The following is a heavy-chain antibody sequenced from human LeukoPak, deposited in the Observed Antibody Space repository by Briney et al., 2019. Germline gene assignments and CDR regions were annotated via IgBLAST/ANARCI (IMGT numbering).Heavy chain of an antibody. V-gene: IGHV3-11*06. Sequence: GGSLRLSCAPSGFTFSDYYMSWIRQAPGKGLEWVSYISSSSSYTNYAYSVKGRFTISRDNAKNSLYLKMNSLRAEDTAVYYCARDRRDFDGLSSREYYYYYYGMDVWGKGTTVTVSS. CDR3: ARDRRDFDGLSSREYYYYYYGMDV. D-gene: IGHD3-9*01. CDR1: GFTFSDYY. J-gene: IGHJ6*04. CDR2: ISSSSSYT.